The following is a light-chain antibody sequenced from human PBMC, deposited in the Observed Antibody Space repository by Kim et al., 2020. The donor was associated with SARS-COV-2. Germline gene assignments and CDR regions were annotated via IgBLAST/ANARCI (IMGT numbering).Light chain of an antibody. J-gene: IGLJ3*02. V-gene: IGLV4-69*01. Sequence: QSVLTQSPSASASLGASVKLTCTLSSGHSRNAIAWHQQQPERGPRYLMKLNSDGSHTKGDGIPDRFSGSSSRAERYLTISSLQSEDEADYYCQTWDTGIHVFGGGTQLTVL. CDR3: QTWDTGIHV. CDR1: SGHSRNA. CDR2: LNSDGSH.